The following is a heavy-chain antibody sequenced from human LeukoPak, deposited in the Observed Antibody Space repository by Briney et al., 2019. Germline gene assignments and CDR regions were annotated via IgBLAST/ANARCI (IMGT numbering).Heavy chain of an antibody. V-gene: IGHV3-30*02. D-gene: IGHD3-22*01. CDR1: GFTFSSYG. CDR3: AKNTYYYDSSGYYYFDY. CDR2: IRYDGSNK. Sequence: GESLRLSCAASGFTFSSYGMHWVRQAPGKGLEWVAFIRYDGSNKYYADSVKGRFTISRDNSKNTLYLQMNSLRAEDTAVYYCAKNTYYYDSSGYYYFDYWGQGTLVTVSS. J-gene: IGHJ4*02.